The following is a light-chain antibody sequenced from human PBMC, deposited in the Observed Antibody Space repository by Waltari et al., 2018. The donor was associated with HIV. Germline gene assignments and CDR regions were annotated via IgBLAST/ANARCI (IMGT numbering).Light chain of an antibody. CDR3: RAWDSSTVV. J-gene: IGLJ2*01. V-gene: IGLV3-1*01. CDR1: KLGDKY. Sequence: SYELTQPPSVSVSPGQTASITCSGDKLGDKYACWYQQKPGQSPVLLFYADSRRPSGIPERFSGSKSGNTATLTIRGTQAMDEADYYCRAWDSSTVVFGGGTKLTVL. CDR2: ADS.